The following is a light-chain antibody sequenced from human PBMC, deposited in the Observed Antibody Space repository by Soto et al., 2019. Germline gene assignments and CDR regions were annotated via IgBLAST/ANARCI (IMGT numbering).Light chain of an antibody. Sequence: EIVLTQSPATLSLSPGERAILSCRASQSVSTFLAWFQQKPGQPPRLLIYNASNRTTGIPARFSGSGSGTAFTLPISSLEPEDFAVYYCQQRGDWPPITFGQGTRLEIK. CDR3: QQRGDWPPIT. J-gene: IGKJ5*01. V-gene: IGKV3-11*01. CDR2: NAS. CDR1: QSVSTF.